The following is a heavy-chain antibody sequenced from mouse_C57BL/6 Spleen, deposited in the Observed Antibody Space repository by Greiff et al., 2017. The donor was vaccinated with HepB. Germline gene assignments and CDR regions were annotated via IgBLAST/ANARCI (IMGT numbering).Heavy chain of an antibody. J-gene: IGHJ1*03. Sequence: EVKLVESGGGLVQPGGSLSLSCAASGFTFTDYYMSWVRQPPGKALEWLGFIRNKANGYTTEYSASVKGRFTISRDNSQSILYLQMNALRAEDSATYYCASLLIHYGSSYEGYFDVWGTGTTVTVSS. CDR2: IRNKANGYTT. CDR1: GFTFTDYY. D-gene: IGHD1-1*01. CDR3: ASLLIHYGSSYEGYFDV. V-gene: IGHV7-3*01.